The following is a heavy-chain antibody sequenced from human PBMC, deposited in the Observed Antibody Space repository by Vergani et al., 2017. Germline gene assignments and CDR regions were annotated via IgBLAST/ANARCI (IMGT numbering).Heavy chain of an antibody. V-gene: IGHV4-34*01. Sequence: QVQLQQWGAGLLKPSETLSLTCAVYGGSFSGYYWSWIRQPPGKGLEWIGEINHSGSTNYNPSLKSRVTISVDTSKNQFSLKLSSGTAADTAVYYCARGGGHGYDSGGPYYYYYYYMDVWGKGTTVTVSS. CDR1: GGSFSGYY. CDR2: INHSGST. CDR3: ARGGGHGYDSGGPYYYYYYYMDV. D-gene: IGHD5-12*01. J-gene: IGHJ6*03.